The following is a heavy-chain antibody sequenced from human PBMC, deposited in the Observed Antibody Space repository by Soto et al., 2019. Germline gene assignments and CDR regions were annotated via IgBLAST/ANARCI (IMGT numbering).Heavy chain of an antibody. Sequence: LRLSCAASGFTFSSYGMHWVRQAPGKGLEWVAVISYDGSNKYYADSVKGRFTISRDNSKNTLYLQMNSLRAEDTAVYYCAKDRPLPTYYDFWSGYYTLKNDYWGQGTLVTVSS. CDR3: AKDRPLPTYYDFWSGYYTLKNDY. CDR2: ISYDGSNK. V-gene: IGHV3-30*18. D-gene: IGHD3-3*01. CDR1: GFTFSSYG. J-gene: IGHJ4*02.